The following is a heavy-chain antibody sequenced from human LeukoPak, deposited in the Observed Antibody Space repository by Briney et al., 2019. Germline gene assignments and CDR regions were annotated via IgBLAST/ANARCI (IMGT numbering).Heavy chain of an antibody. CDR3: ARAMSTFGGVRNYFDS. Sequence: PGGSLRLSCAASGFTFSGHNMNWVCQAPGKGLEWISFVSISSGTIYYADSVKGRFRISRDNAKSSLDLEMNSLRAADTAVYYCARAMSTFGGVRNYFDSWGQGTLVTVSS. CDR2: VSISSGTI. V-gene: IGHV3-48*04. D-gene: IGHD3-16*01. J-gene: IGHJ4*02. CDR1: GFTFSGHN.